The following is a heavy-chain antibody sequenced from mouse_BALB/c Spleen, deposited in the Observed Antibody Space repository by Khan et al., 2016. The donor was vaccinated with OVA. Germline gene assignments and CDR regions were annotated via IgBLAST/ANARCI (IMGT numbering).Heavy chain of an antibody. V-gene: IGHV1-81*01. CDR3: ARAGYGGFAF. CDR2: IYPGSGYT. Sequence: QVRLQQSGPELVKPGASVKLSCKASGYTFTDFLISWVKQRTGQGLEWIGEIYPGSGYTYYNEKFKGKATLTSDKSSNTAFMQLSSLTSEDSAVYFCARAGYGGFAFWGQGTLVTVSA. CDR1: GYTFTDFL. D-gene: IGHD3-2*02. J-gene: IGHJ3*01.